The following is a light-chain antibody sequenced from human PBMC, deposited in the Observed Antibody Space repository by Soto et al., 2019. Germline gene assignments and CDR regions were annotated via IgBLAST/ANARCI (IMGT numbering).Light chain of an antibody. J-gene: IGLJ1*01. CDR2: DAT. Sequence: ELTQPPSVSVAPGQTARITCGGDKLGSKIVHWYKQRPGQAPVAVVFDATDRPSGIPDRFSASRSGDTATLTISRVDAGDEADYFCQVWASTAEFFVFGSGTKVTVL. CDR3: QVWASTAEFFV. CDR1: KLGSKI. V-gene: IGLV3-21*02.